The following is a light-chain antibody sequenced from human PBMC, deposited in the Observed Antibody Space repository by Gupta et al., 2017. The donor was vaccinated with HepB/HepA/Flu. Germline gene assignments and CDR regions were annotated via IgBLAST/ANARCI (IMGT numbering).Light chain of an antibody. CDR2: GAS. CDR1: QSVRSN. CDR3: QQYNNWPRWT. V-gene: IGKV3-15*01. J-gene: IGKJ1*01. Sequence: EIVMTQSPATLSVSPGERATLSCRASQSVRSNLAWYKQKPGQAPRLLIYGASTRDTGIPARFSGSGSGKEFTLTISSRQSEDFAVYYCQQYNNWPRWTFGQGTKVEIK.